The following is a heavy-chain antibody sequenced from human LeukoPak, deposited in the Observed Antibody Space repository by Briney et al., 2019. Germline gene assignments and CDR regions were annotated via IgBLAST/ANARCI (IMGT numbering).Heavy chain of an antibody. CDR3: ARELRNDFWKVAWFDP. D-gene: IGHD3-3*01. CDR1: GFTVSSNY. V-gene: IGHV3-53*01. CDR2: IYSGGST. Sequence: PGGSLRLSCAASGFTVSSNYMSWVRQAPGEGLEWVSVIYSGGSTYYADSVKGRFTISRDNSKNTLYLQMNSLRAEDTAVYYCARELRNDFWKVAWFDPWGQGTLVTVSS. J-gene: IGHJ5*02.